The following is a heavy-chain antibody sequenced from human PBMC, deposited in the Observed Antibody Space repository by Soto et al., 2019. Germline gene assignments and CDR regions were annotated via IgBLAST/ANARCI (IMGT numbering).Heavy chain of an antibody. CDR2: INAGNGNT. Sequence: QVQLVQSGAEVKKPGASVKVSCKASGYSFTSHAMHWVRQAPGQRLEWMGWINAGNGNTKYSQKFQGRVNITRDTSASTAYMELRSLRSEDTALYYCLGYCSGGSCYSRGYWGQGTLVTVSS. CDR1: GYSFTSHA. D-gene: IGHD2-15*01. CDR3: LGYCSGGSCYSRGY. V-gene: IGHV1-3*01. J-gene: IGHJ4*02.